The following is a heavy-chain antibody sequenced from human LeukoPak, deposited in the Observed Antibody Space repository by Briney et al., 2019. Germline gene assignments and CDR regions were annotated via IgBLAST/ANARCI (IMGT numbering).Heavy chain of an antibody. CDR2: INSDGSST. Sequence: GGALRLSCSASGFTFSNYWRHWVRQAPGKGLVWVSRINSDGSSTSYADSVKGRFTISRDNAKNTLYLQMNSLRAEDTAVYYCARRRSGHYFDYWGLGTLVTVSS. V-gene: IGHV3-74*01. J-gene: IGHJ4*02. CDR1: GFTFSNYW. CDR3: ARRRSGHYFDY. D-gene: IGHD6-25*01.